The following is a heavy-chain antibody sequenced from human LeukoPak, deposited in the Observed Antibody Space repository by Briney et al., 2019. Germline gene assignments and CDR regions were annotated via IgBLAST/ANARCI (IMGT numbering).Heavy chain of an antibody. V-gene: IGHV3-7*01. CDR3: ARGGYSSGWYNYDYYYYYMDV. Sequence: PGGSLRLSCAASGFMFSSYWMSWVRQAPGKGLEGVADINEDGSEKYYVDSVKGRFTISRDNAKNSLYLQMNSLRAEDTAVYYCARGGYSSGWYNYDYYYYYMDVWGKGTTVTISS. D-gene: IGHD6-19*01. CDR1: GFMFSSYW. CDR2: INEDGSEK. J-gene: IGHJ6*03.